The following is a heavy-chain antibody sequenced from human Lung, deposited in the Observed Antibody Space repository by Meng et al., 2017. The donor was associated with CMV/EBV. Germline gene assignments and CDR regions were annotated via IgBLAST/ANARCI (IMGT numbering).Heavy chain of an antibody. CDR1: GDSITNHNW. J-gene: IGHJ1*01. CDR3: LRRSGGSV. CDR2: IPHRGSS. V-gene: IGHV4-4*02. D-gene: IGHD3-10*01. Sequence: QVQLRGSGPPLGKPSEPLSLTCAVSGDSITNHNWWAWVRQPPGKGLEWIGEIPHRGSSAYNPSLKSRVSMSIDKSKNQFSLKLTSVTAADTAVYHCLRRSGGSVWGQGTLVTVSS.